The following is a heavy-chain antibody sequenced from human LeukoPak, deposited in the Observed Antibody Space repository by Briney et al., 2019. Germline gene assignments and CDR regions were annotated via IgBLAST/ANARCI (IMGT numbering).Heavy chain of an antibody. CDR2: IYPGDSDT. D-gene: IGHD6-13*01. V-gene: IGHV5-51*01. J-gene: IGHJ5*02. Sequence: GESLKISCKASGYKFTNYWIGWVRQMPGKDLEWMGIIYPGDSDTTYSPSFQGQVTFSADKSINTAYLQWSSLKASDTAMYYCARRLAAAEDNWFDPWGQGTLVTVSS. CDR3: ARRLAAAEDNWFDP. CDR1: GYKFTNYW.